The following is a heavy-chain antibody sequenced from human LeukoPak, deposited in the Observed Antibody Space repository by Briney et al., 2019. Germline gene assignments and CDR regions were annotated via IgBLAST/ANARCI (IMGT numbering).Heavy chain of an antibody. CDR3: ARVLKVVVAATWWFDP. D-gene: IGHD2-15*01. CDR2: INHSGST. V-gene: IGHV4-34*01. CDR1: GGSFSGYY. Sequence: SETLPLTCAVYGGSFSGYYWSWIRQPPGKGLEWIGEINHSGSTNYNPSLKSRVTISVDTSKNQFSLKLSSVTAADTAVYYCARVLKVVVAATWWFDPWGQGTLVTVSS. J-gene: IGHJ5*02.